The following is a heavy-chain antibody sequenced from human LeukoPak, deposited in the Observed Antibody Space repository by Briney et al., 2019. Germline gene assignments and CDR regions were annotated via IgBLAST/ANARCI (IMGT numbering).Heavy chain of an antibody. V-gene: IGHV3-23*01. CDR2: VSSDGINT. J-gene: IGHJ4*02. CDR1: GFTFSNFA. D-gene: IGHD3-10*01. CDR3: ARVSLWFGELDY. Sequence: PGGSLRLSCSASGFTFSNFAMSWVRQAPGKGLEWVSAVSSDGINTYYTDSLKGRFTISRDNAKNSLYLQMNSLRAEDTAVYYCARVSLWFGELDYWGQGTLVTVSS.